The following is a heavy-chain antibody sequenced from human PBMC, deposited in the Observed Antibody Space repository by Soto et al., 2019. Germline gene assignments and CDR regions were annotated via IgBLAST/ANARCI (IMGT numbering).Heavy chain of an antibody. J-gene: IGHJ3*01. V-gene: IGHV3-30*03. CDR3: AGYDFWVP. Sequence: QVQLVESGGGVVQPGRSLRLSCAASGFTFSSYGMHWVRQAPGKGLEWVAVISYDGSNKYYADSVKGRFTISRDNSKNTLYLQMNSLRAEDTAVYYCAGYDFWVPWGQGTMVTVSS. CDR2: ISYDGSNK. D-gene: IGHD3-3*01. CDR1: GFTFSSYG.